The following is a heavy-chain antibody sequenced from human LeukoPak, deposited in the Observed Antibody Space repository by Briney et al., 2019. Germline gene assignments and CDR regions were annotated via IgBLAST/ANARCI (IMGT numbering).Heavy chain of an antibody. D-gene: IGHD6-19*01. Sequence: GGSLRLXCAASGFTFSSYAMSWGRQAPGKGLEWVSAISGSGGSTYYADSVKGRFTISRDNSKNTLYLQMNSLRAEDTAVYYYAKVAVAGTNWFDPWGQGTLVTVSS. CDR1: GFTFSSYA. V-gene: IGHV3-23*01. CDR2: ISGSGGST. J-gene: IGHJ5*02. CDR3: AKVAVAGTNWFDP.